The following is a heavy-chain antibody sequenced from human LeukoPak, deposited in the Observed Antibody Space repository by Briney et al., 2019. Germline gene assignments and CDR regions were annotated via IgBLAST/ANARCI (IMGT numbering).Heavy chain of an antibody. CDR3: ARALYTSGWYPDYFDY. J-gene: IGHJ4*02. CDR2: INRDGNDK. CDR1: GFAFSNYW. V-gene: IGHV3-7*01. Sequence: GMPLRLSCAASGFAFSNYWMSWVRQAPGKGLEWVANINRDGNDKYYVDSVKGRFTISRDNAENSLYLEVNSLRAEDTAVYYCARALYTSGWYPDYFDYWGQGTLVTVSS. D-gene: IGHD6-19*01.